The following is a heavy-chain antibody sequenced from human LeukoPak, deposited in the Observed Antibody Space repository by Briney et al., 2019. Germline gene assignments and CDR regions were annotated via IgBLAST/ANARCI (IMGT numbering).Heavy chain of an antibody. V-gene: IGHV2-70*11. D-gene: IGHD5-24*01. CDR2: IDWDDDK. J-gene: IGHJ4*02. Sequence: SGPALVKPTQTLTLTCTFSGFSLSTSGMCVSWIRQPPGKALEWLARIDWDDDKYYSTSLKTRLTISKDTSKNQVVLTMTNMDPVDTATYYCARMVVVGYTRPFDYWGQGTLVTVSS. CDR1: GFSLSTSGMC. CDR3: ARMVVVGYTRPFDY.